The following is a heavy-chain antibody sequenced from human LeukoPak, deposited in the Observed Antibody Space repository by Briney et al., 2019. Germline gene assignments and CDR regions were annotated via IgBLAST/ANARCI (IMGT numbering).Heavy chain of an antibody. CDR2: INPNSGGT. D-gene: IGHD2-21*02. V-gene: IGHV1-2*02. J-gene: IGHJ4*02. CDR3: ARGYCSGDCFTLFDY. Sequence: GASVKVSCKASGYTFSGYYMHWVRQAPGQGLEWMGWINPNSGGTKYAQKFQGRVTMTRDTSISTAYMELSSLRSDDTAVYYRARGYCSGDCFTLFDYWGQGTLVTVSS. CDR1: GYTFSGYY.